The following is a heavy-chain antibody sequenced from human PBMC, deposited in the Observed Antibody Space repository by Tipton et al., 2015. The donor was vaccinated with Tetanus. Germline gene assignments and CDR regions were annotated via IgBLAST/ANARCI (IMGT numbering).Heavy chain of an antibody. CDR3: ATQTDNWFDP. V-gene: IGHV4-39*01. J-gene: IGHJ5*02. CDR1: GGSISSPSYY. CDR2: VYYSGTT. Sequence: TLSLTCTVSGGSISSPSYYWGWIRQPPGKGLEWIGSVYYSGTTYYNPSLRNRLTVSRDTSKNQFSMKLTSVTAADTAVYYCATQTDNWFDPWGQGTLVTVSS.